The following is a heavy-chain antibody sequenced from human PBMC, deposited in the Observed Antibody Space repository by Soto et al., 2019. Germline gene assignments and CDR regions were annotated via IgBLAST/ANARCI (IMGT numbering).Heavy chain of an antibody. D-gene: IGHD3-10*01. CDR1: GFTFTDYY. V-gene: IGHV3-11*01. Sequence: QVRLVESGGGLVKPGGSLRLSCAASGFTFTDYYMSWFRQAPGKGLEWVSQISSTGATIYYADSVKGRFTISRDNAENSLYLQMTSLRGEHTAMYYCALRSMVRGAFDPWGQGTLVTVSS. CDR2: ISSTGATI. J-gene: IGHJ5*02. CDR3: ALRSMVRGAFDP.